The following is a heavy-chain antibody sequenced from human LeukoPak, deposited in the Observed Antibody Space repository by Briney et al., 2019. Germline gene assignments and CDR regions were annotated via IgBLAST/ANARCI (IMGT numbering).Heavy chain of an antibody. CDR3: ARDTCSGGSCYSDYYYMDV. Sequence: PGGSLRLSCAASGFTFSDYYMSWIRQAPGKGLEWVSYISSSGSTIYYADSVKGRFTISRDNAKNSLYLQMNSLRAEDTAVYYCARDTCSGGSCYSDYYYMDVWGKGTTVTVSS. D-gene: IGHD2-15*01. J-gene: IGHJ6*03. CDR1: GFTFSDYY. V-gene: IGHV3-11*04. CDR2: ISSSGSTI.